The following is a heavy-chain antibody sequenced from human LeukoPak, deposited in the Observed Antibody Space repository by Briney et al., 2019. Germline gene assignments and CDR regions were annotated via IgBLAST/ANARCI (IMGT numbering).Heavy chain of an antibody. Sequence: PPETLSLTCAVSGGSISSSSHHWGWIRQPPGKGLEWIASISSSGSTNYNPSLQSRATISVDTSENQFSLRLSSVTAADTAVYYCARRYCTTTTWYYFDYWGQGALVTVSS. CDR3: ARRYCTTTTWYYFDY. CDR1: GGSISSSSHH. J-gene: IGHJ4*02. V-gene: IGHV4-39*01. D-gene: IGHD2-2*01. CDR2: ISSSGST.